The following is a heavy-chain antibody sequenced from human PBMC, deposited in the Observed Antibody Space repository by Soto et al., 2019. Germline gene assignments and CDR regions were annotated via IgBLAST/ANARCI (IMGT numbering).Heavy chain of an antibody. J-gene: IGHJ3*02. V-gene: IGHV3-53*01. CDR2: FYSGGST. Sequence: GGALRLSWAASGFIVSNNYMSLVRQAPGKGLEGVSVFYSGGSTYYADPLKGRFTISRDNSKNTLYLQMNSLRAEDTAVYYCARDYTMIRSVAFDIWGQGTKVTV. CDR3: ARDYTMIRSVAFDI. D-gene: IGHD3-22*01. CDR1: GFIVSNNY.